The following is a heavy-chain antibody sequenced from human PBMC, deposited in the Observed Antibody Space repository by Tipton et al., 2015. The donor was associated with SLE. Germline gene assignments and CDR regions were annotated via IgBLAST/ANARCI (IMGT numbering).Heavy chain of an antibody. Sequence: GSLRLSCTVSGGSISSYYWSWIRQPPGKGLEWIGYIYYSGSTNYNPSLKSRVTISVDTSKNHFSLKLSSVTAADTAVYYCARAPRLGAFYIWCQGTMVTVSS. CDR1: GGSISSYY. D-gene: IGHD6-19*01. CDR2: IYYSGST. J-gene: IGHJ3*02. V-gene: IGHV4-59*08. CDR3: ARAPRLGAFYI.